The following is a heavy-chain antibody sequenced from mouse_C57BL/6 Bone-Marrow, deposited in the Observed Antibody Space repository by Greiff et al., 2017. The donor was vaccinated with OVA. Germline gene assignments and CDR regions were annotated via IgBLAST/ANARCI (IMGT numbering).Heavy chain of an antibody. Sequence: QVQLQQSGAELVRPGTSVKMSCKASGYTFTNYWIGWAKQRPGHGLEWIGDIYPGGGYTNYTEKFKGKATLTADKSSSTAYMQFSSLTSDDSAIYYCARSRGYDETWFAYWGQGTLVTVSA. D-gene: IGHD2-2*01. CDR3: ARSRGYDETWFAY. CDR1: GYTFTNYW. J-gene: IGHJ3*01. CDR2: IYPGGGYT. V-gene: IGHV1-63*01.